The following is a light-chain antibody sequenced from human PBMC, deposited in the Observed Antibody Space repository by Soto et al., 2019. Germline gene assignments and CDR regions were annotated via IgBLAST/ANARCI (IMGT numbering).Light chain of an antibody. CDR3: QQYNNWPPN. J-gene: IGKJ5*01. V-gene: IGKV3-15*01. Sequence: VVPQSPATVSVSPGERATPYCRAGESVGRHLAWYHQKPGQAPKLLIFDASTRATGVPARFSGSGSGTEFTLTVSSLQSEDIAVYFCQQYNNWPPNFGQGVRLEIK. CDR2: DAS. CDR1: ESVGRH.